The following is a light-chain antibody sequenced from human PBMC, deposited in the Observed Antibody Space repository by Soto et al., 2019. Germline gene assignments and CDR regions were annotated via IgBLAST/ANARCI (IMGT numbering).Light chain of an antibody. J-gene: IGKJ2*01. Sequence: DIQLTQSPSFLSASVGDRVTITCRASQGISRYLAWYQQKPGKAPKLLISAASTLQSGVPSRFSGSGSGTEFTLTISSLQPEDFATYYCQHLNSYPYTFGQGTTVGIK. CDR1: QGISRY. CDR3: QHLNSYPYT. V-gene: IGKV1-9*01. CDR2: AAS.